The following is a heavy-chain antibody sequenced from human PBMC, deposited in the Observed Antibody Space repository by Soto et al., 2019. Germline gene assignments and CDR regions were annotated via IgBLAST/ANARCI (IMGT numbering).Heavy chain of an antibody. V-gene: IGHV1-69*13. J-gene: IGHJ6*02. Sequence: SVKVSCKASGGTFSSYAISWVRQAPGQGLEWMGGIIPIFGTANYAQKFQGRVTITADESTSTAYMELSSLRSEDTAVYYCARGASYYDFWSGYSRTYYYYYGMDVWGQGTTVTVSS. D-gene: IGHD3-3*01. CDR3: ARGASYYDFWSGYSRTYYYYYGMDV. CDR2: IIPIFGTA. CDR1: GGTFSSYA.